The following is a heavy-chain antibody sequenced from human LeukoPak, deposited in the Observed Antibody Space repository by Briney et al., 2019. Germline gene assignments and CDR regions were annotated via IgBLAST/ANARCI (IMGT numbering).Heavy chain of an antibody. CDR3: ARAPSRGWTTDWFDP. Sequence: SSETLSLTCAVYGGSFSGYYWSWIRQPPGKGLEWIGEINHSGSTNYNPSLKSRVTILVDTSKNQFSLKLSSVTAADTAVYYCARAPSRGWTTDWFDPWGQGTLVTVSS. J-gene: IGHJ5*02. D-gene: IGHD5-24*01. CDR1: GGSFSGYY. CDR2: INHSGST. V-gene: IGHV4-34*01.